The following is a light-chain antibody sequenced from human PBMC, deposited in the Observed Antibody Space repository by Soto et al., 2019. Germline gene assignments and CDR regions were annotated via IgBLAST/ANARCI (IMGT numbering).Light chain of an antibody. CDR2: QTS. V-gene: IGKV2-24*01. CDR3: KQATPCPWT. J-gene: IGKJ1*01. Sequence: DIVMTQTPLSSPVTLGQPASISCRSNESLVHSDGNTYLNWLQKRPGQPPRLLIYQTSDRFSGVPERFRGSGAGTDFTLEISRVEPEDVGVYYCKQATPCPWTFGQGTKVEVK. CDR1: ESLVHSDGNTY.